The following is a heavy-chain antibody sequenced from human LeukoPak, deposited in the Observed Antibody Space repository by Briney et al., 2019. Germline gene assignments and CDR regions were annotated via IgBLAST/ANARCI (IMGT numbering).Heavy chain of an antibody. V-gene: IGHV1-69*13. CDR1: GGTFISYA. D-gene: IGHD2-2*01. CDR3: AGLVVPAAMVYYYYMDV. Sequence: SVKVSCKASGGTFISYAISWVRQAPGQGLEWMGGIIPIFGTANYAQRFQGRVTITPDESTSTAYMELSSLRSEDTAVYYCAGLVVPAAMVYYYYMDVWGKGTTVTVSS. J-gene: IGHJ6*03. CDR2: IIPIFGTA.